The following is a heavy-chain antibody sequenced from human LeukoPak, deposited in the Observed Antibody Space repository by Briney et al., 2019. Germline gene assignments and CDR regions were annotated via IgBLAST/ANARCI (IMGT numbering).Heavy chain of an antibody. CDR1: GFTFSSYG. D-gene: IGHD3-22*01. CDR3: AKVGDYFDSTGYYNL. V-gene: IGHV3-30*02. J-gene: IGHJ5*02. CDR2: IRYDGSNK. Sequence: GGSLRLSCAASGFTFSSYGMHWVRQAPGKGLEWVAFIRYDGSNKDYADSVKGRFTISRDNSKNTLYLQMNSLRPEDTAVYYCAKVGDYFDSTGYYNLWGQGTLVTVPS.